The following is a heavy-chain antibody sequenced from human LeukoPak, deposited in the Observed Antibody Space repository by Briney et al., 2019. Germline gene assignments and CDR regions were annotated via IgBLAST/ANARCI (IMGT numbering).Heavy chain of an antibody. J-gene: IGHJ6*03. D-gene: IGHD1-26*01. Sequence: GGSLRLSCAASGFTFSDYAMMWVRQAPGKGLEWVSAISGGGGSTFYADSVKGRFTIARDNSQFTLSLQMSSLRAEDTALYYCAKSGSYPGGYYYFMDVWGKGTTVTVSS. CDR3: AKSGSYPGGYYYFMDV. CDR1: GFTFSDYA. V-gene: IGHV3-23*01. CDR2: ISGGGGST.